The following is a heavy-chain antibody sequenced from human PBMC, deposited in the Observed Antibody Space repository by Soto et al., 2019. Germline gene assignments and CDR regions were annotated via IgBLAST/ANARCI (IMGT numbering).Heavy chain of an antibody. J-gene: IGHJ4*02. V-gene: IGHV1-2*04. CDR2: INPNSGGT. Sequence: QVQLVQSGAEVKKPGASVKVSCKASGSTFTGYYMNWVRQAPGQGLEWMGWINPNSGGTNYAQKFQCCVTMARDTSISTAYMELGRLRSDDTVVYYCATLTGTFDYWGQGTLVTVSS. D-gene: IGHD1-7*01. CDR1: GSTFTGYY. CDR3: ATLTGTFDY.